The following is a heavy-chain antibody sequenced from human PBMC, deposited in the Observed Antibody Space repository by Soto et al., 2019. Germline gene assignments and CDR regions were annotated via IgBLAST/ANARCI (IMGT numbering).Heavy chain of an antibody. CDR2: FDPEDGET. V-gene: IGHV1-24*01. CDR3: ATLSIEQSIFAY. Sequence: ASVKVSCKVSGYTLTELSMHWVRQAPGKGLEWMGGFDPEDGETIYAQKFQGRVTMTEDTSTDTAYMELSSLRSEDTAVYYCATLSIEQSIFAYWGQGTLVTVSS. CDR1: GYTLTELS. D-gene: IGHD3-3*02. J-gene: IGHJ4*02.